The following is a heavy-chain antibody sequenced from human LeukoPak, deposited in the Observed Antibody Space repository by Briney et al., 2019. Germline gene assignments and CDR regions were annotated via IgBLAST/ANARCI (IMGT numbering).Heavy chain of an antibody. CDR2: IKEDGSDK. J-gene: IGHJ4*02. CDR1: GFTFSNFW. CDR3: ARDIGYHTFDY. D-gene: IGHD5-12*01. Sequence: GGSLRLSCAASGFTFSNFWMAWVRQAPGKGLEWVAQIKEDGSDKKYVDSVKGRFTISRDNPKNSLYLQMNSLRAEDTAVYYCARDIGYHTFDYWGQGGLVTVSS. V-gene: IGHV3-7*05.